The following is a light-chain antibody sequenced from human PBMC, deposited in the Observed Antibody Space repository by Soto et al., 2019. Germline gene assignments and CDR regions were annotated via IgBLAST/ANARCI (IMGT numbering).Light chain of an antibody. CDR3: QQYGSSRWT. J-gene: IGKJ1*01. V-gene: IGKV3-20*01. CDR2: GAS. CDR1: QTVTSNY. Sequence: IVLTQSPGTLSLSPWESATLSCRASQTVTSNYLAWYQQKPGQAPRLLFFGASIRATGLPDRFSGGGSGTDFTLTISRLEPEDFAVYYCQQYGSSRWTFGQGTKVDIK.